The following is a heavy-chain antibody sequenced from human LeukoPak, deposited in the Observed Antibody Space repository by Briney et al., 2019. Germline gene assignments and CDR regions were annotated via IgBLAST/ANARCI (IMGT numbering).Heavy chain of an antibody. CDR2: IKSKSDGGTA. D-gene: IGHD3-3*01. CDR3: TTDANYDFWSGYPDDY. J-gene: IGHJ4*02. CDR1: GFIFSNAW. V-gene: IGHV3-15*01. Sequence: GGSLRLSCAASGFIFSNAWMGWVRQAPGKGLEWVGRIKSKSDGGTADYGSPVKGRFAISRDDSENTLYLQLNSLKTEDTAIYYCTTDANYDFWSGYPDDYWGQGTLVTVSS.